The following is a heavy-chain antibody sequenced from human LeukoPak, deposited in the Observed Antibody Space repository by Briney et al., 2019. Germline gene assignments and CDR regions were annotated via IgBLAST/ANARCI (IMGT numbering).Heavy chain of an antibody. Sequence: GRSLRLSCAASGFTFSRSWMGWGRQGPGKGLEWVANIKQDGTSKYYVDSVMGRFTISRDNAENPVYLQMNSLSAGDTAVYYCARHGDYCFDLWGPGTRVTVSS. D-gene: IGHD2-21*01. CDR3: ARHGDYCFDL. CDR1: GFTFSRSW. V-gene: IGHV3-7*02. CDR2: IKQDGTSK. J-gene: IGHJ4*02.